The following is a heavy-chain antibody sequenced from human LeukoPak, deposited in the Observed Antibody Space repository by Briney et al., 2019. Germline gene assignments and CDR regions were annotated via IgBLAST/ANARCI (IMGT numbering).Heavy chain of an antibody. CDR1: GFAFSHYW. J-gene: IGHJ4*02. CDR3: AKRSAESSGYFDY. Sequence: GGSLRLSCAASGFAFSHYWMSWVRQAPGKGLEWLANIRQDGSDNYYADSVKGRFTFSRDNARNSMYLQMNSLRAEDTAVYYCAKRSAESSGYFDYWGQGTLVTVSS. D-gene: IGHD6-19*01. V-gene: IGHV3-7*03. CDR2: IRQDGSDN.